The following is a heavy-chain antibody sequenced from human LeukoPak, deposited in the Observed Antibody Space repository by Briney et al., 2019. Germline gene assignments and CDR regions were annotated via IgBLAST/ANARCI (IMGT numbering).Heavy chain of an antibody. D-gene: IGHD3-9*01. V-gene: IGHV3-66*01. Sequence: GGSLRLSCAACGFTVSSNYMSWVRQAPGKGLEWVSVIYSGGSTYYADSVKGRFTISRDNSKNTLYLQMNSLRAEDTAVYYCARDRRHYDILTGYYTREDYWGQGTLVTVSS. CDR3: ARDRRHYDILTGYYTREDY. CDR2: IYSGGST. J-gene: IGHJ4*02. CDR1: GFTVSSNY.